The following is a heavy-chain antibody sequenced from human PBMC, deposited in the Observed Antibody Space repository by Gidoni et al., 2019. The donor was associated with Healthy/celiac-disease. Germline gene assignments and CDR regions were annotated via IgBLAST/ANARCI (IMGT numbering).Heavy chain of an antibody. V-gene: IGHV3-23*01. J-gene: IGHJ5*02. CDR3: AKDGAHYYDSSGSPYNWFDP. CDR2: ISGSGGST. CDR1: GFTFSSYA. D-gene: IGHD3-22*01. Sequence: EVQLLESGGGLVQPGGSLRLSCAASGFTFSSYAMSWVRQAPGKGLEWVSAISGSGGSTYYADSVKGRFTISRDNSKNTLYLQMNSLRAEDTAVYYCAKDGAHYYDSSGSPYNWFDPWGQGTLVTVSS.